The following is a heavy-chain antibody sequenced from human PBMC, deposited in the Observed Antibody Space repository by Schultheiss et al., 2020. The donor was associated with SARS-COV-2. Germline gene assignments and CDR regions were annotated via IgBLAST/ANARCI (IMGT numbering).Heavy chain of an antibody. J-gene: IGHJ4*02. CDR1: GGSISSGGYY. CDR2: IYYSGST. V-gene: IGHV4-31*01. CDR3: ARGALLHYFDY. Sequence: LRLSFTVSGGSISSGGYYWSWIRQHPGKGLEWIGYIYYSGSTYYNPSLKSLVTISVDTSKNQFSLKLSSVTAADTAVYYCARGALLHYFDYWGQGTLVTVSS. D-gene: IGHD2/OR15-2a*01.